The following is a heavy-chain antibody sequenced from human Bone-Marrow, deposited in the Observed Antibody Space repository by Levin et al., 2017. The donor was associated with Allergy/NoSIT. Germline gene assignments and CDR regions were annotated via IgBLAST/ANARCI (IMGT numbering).Heavy chain of an antibody. D-gene: IGHD4-11*01. CDR1: GFTFDNYG. CDR2: ISWDGGSI. CDR3: ARGSHYSNNLPFYFDP. J-gene: IGHJ5*02. V-gene: IGHV3-20*01. Sequence: GASVKVSCAASGFTFDNYGMTWVRQVPGKGLEWVSGISWDGGSIGYTDSVKGRFIISRDNAKKSLYLQMNSLRAEDTALYHCARGSHYSNNLPFYFDPWGQGTQVTVSS.